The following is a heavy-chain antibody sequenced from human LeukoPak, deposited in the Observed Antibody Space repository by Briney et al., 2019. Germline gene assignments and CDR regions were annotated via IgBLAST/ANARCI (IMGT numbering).Heavy chain of an antibody. CDR2: MNPNSGNT. V-gene: IGHV1-8*01. CDR3: ARGSGEYDILTGYRAYYYYGMDV. D-gene: IGHD3-9*01. Sequence: GASVKVSCKASGYTFTSYDINWVRQATGQGLEWMGWMNPNSGNTGYAQKFQGRVTMTRNTSISTAYMELSSLRSEDTAVYYCARGSGEYDILTGYRAYYYYGMDVWGQGTTVTVSS. CDR1: GYTFTSYD. J-gene: IGHJ6*02.